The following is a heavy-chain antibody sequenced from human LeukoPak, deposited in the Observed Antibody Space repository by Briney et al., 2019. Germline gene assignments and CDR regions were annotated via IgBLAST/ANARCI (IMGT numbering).Heavy chain of an antibody. J-gene: IGHJ4*02. CDR3: ARLKGYSSGWYPSYYFDY. V-gene: IGHV4-59*08. D-gene: IGHD6-19*01. CDR1: GGSIGIYF. Sequence: SETLSLTCTVSGGSIGIYFWSWIRQPPGKGLEWIGYIYYTGSTNYNPSLQSRVTISVDTSKNQFSLKLSSVTAADTAVYYCARLKGYSSGWYPSYYFDYWGQGTLVTVSS. CDR2: IYYTGST.